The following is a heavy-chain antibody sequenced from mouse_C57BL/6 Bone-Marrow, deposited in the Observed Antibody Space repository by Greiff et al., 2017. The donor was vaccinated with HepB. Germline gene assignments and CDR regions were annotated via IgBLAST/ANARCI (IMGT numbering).Heavy chain of an antibody. CDR1: GFTFSDYY. CDR3: ARGQYDYWYFDV. Sequence: EVQLVESEGGLVQPGSSMKLSCTASGFTFSDYYMAWVRQVPEKGLEWVANINYDGSSTYYLDSLKSRFIISIDNAKNILYLQMSSLKSEDTATYYCARGQYDYWYFDVWGTGTTVTVSS. V-gene: IGHV5-16*01. D-gene: IGHD2-10*02. CDR2: INYDGSST. J-gene: IGHJ1*03.